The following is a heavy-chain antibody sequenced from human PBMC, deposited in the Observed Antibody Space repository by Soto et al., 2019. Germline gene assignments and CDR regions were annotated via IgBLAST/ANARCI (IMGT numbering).Heavy chain of an antibody. CDR1: GYTFTSYY. CDR2: INPSGGST. CDR3: AGEITPDAFDI. V-gene: IGHV1-46*01. J-gene: IGHJ3*02. Sequence: GASVKVSCKASGYTFTSYYMHWVRQAPGQGLEWMGIINPSGGSTSYAQKFQGRVTMTRDTSTSTVYMELSSLRSEDTAVYYCAGEITPDAFDIWGQGTMVTVSS. D-gene: IGHD3-10*01.